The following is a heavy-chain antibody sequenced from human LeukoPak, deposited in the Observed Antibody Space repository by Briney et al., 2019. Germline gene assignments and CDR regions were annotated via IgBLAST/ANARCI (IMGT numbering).Heavy chain of an antibody. CDR3: AKDRSRLEGYNSGWGLDY. D-gene: IGHD6-19*01. Sequence: PGGSLRLSCVGSGFTLSSYAMTWVRQAPGKGLEWVSVISGSGGRKYYADSVEGRFTISRDNSENAVYLQMNSLRAEDTAVYYCAKDRSRLEGYNSGWGLDYWGQGTLVTVSP. CDR1: GFTLSSYA. V-gene: IGHV3-23*01. CDR2: ISGSGGRK. J-gene: IGHJ4*02.